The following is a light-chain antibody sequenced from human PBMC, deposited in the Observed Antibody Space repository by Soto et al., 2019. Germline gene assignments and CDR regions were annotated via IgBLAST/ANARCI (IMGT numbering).Light chain of an antibody. CDR2: AAS. CDR1: QGISSY. Sequence: IQLTQSPSSLSASVGDRVTITCRASQGISSYLAWYQQKPGKAPKLLIYAASTLQSGVPSRFSGSGSGTDFTLTISSLQREDFATYYCQQSYSFPITFGQGTRLEI. V-gene: IGKV1-39*01. J-gene: IGKJ5*01. CDR3: QQSYSFPIT.